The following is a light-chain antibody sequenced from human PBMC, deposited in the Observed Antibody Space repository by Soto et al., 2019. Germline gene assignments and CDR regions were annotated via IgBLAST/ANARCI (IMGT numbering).Light chain of an antibody. J-gene: IGLJ1*01. CDR3: AAWDDSLNGHYYV. CDR1: SSNIGGNT. V-gene: IGLV1-44*01. Sequence: QSALTHLRSAYGTHGQSVTISCTGSSSNIGGNTVNWYQHLPGTAPKLLIYSNDQRPSGVPDRFSGSKSGASASLAISGLQSEDEADYYCAAWDDSLNGHYYVFGTGTKVTVL. CDR2: SND.